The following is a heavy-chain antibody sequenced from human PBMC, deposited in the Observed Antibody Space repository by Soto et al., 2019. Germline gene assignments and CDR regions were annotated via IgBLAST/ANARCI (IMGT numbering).Heavy chain of an antibody. CDR2: IIPILGIA. Sequence: QVQLVQSGAEVKKPGSSVKVSCKASGGTFSSYTISWVRQAPGQGLEWMGRIIPILGIANYAQKFQGRVTITADKSTNTAYMELSSLRSEDTAVYYCASSPSVAGGYYYYMDVWGKGTTVTVSS. J-gene: IGHJ6*03. CDR3: ASSPSVAGGYYYYMDV. V-gene: IGHV1-69*02. D-gene: IGHD6-19*01. CDR1: GGTFSSYT.